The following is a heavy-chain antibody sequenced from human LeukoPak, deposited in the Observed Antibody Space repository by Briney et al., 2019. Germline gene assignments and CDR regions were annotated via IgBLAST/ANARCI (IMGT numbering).Heavy chain of an antibody. CDR3: ARDLPTVAFYYMTS. V-gene: IGHV1-2*06. J-gene: IGHJ6*03. D-gene: IGHD4-23*01. CDR1: GYTFTGYY. CDR2: INPNSGGT. Sequence: GASVKVSCKASGYTFTGYYMHWVRQAPGQGLEWMGRINPNSGGTNYAQKFQGRVTMTRDTSISTAYMELSRLRSDDTAVYYCARDLPTVAFYYMTSGAKGPRSPSP.